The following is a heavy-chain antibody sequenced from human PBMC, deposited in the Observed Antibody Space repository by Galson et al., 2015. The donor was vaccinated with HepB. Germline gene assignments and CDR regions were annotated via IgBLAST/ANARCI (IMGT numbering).Heavy chain of an antibody. D-gene: IGHD3-16*01. J-gene: IGHJ4*02. CDR3: ATGGEWLSFGF. Sequence: SVKVSCKASGYSFTNKSISWVRQAPGQGLEWMGWISANNGNTNYAQKLQGRVTMTTDTSTNTAYMELRSLRSDDTAVYYCATGGEWLSFGFWGQGTPVTVSS. CDR2: ISANNGNT. CDR1: GYSFTNKS. V-gene: IGHV1-18*01.